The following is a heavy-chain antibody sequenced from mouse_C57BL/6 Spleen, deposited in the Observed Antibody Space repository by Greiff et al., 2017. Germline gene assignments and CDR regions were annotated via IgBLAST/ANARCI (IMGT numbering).Heavy chain of an antibody. J-gene: IGHJ4*01. CDR2: ISSGGDYI. D-gene: IGHD1-1*01. Sequence: EVHLVESGEGLVKPGGSLKLSCAASGFTFSSYAMSWVRQTPEKRLEWVAYISSGGDYIYYADTVKGRFTISRDNARNTLYLQMSSLKSEDTAMYYCTRESSYYYGSSYYAMDYWGQGTSVTVSS. CDR1: GFTFSSYA. CDR3: TRESSYYYGSSYYAMDY. V-gene: IGHV5-9-1*02.